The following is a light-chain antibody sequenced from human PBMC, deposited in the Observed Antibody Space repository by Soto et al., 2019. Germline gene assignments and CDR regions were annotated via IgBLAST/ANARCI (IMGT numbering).Light chain of an antibody. CDR2: DAS. CDR1: QSISSW. J-gene: IGKJ1*01. Sequence: DIQMTQSPSTLSASVGDRVTITCRASQSISSWLAWYQQKPGKAPKLLIYDASSLESGVPSRFSGSGSGTEFTLTISSLQPDDFATYYCQQYNSYSGTFGQGTKVVIK. CDR3: QQYNSYSGT. V-gene: IGKV1-5*01.